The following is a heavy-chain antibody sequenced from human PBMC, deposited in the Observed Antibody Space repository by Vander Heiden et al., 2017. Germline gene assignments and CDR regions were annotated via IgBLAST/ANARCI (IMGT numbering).Heavy chain of an antibody. J-gene: IGHJ3*01. V-gene: IGHV3-64D*06. CDR3: AGSSYQDAFDV. Sequence: EVQLVESGGGLVQPGGSLRLSCLGSRLTFSAYTVHWVRQAPGKGLEYISSINTNGDRTYTADSVKGRFTISRDNSKNTLYLLMSSLRAEDTAIYYCAGSSYQDAFDVWGQGTVVTVSS. CDR2: INTNGDRT. CDR1: RLTFSAYT. D-gene: IGHD3-3*01.